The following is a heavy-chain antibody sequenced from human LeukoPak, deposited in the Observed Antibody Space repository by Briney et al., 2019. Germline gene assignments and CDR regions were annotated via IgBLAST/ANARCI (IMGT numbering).Heavy chain of an antibody. D-gene: IGHD3-16*02. J-gene: IGHJ4*02. CDR3: AIRRYLAGFDY. CDR2: INSDGSSI. CDR1: GFTFSSYW. V-gene: IGHV3-74*01. Sequence: PGGSLRLSCAASGFTFSSYWMHWVRQAPGKGLVWVSRINSDGSSISYADSVKGRFTISRDNAKTTLYLQMNSLRAEDTAVYYCAIRRYLAGFDYWGQGTLVTVSS.